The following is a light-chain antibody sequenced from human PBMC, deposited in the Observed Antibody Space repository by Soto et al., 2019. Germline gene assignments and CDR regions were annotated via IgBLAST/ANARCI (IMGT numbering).Light chain of an antibody. CDR3: QHSPSWPFT. CDR1: ANTNNN. J-gene: IGKJ2*01. CDR2: GAS. Sequence: EIVMTQSPVTLSVSPGDRATLSCRASANTNNNFAWYQKKPGQAPRLLLYGASTRATGVTARFSGSGSGTEFTLTISSLESDDSAVYYCQHSPSWPFTFGQGTKLETK. V-gene: IGKV3D-15*01.